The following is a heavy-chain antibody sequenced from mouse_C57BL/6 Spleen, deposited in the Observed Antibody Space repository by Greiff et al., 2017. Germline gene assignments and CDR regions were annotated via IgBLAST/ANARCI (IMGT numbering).Heavy chain of an antibody. J-gene: IGHJ2*01. CDR3: ARKLENYFDY. Sequence: VKLVESGAELVKPGASVKISCKASGYAFSSYWMNWVKQRPGKGLEWIGQIYPGDGDTNYNGTFKGKATLTADKSSSTAYMQLSSLTSEDSAVYFCARKLENYFDYWGQGTTLTVSS. CDR2: IYPGDGDT. V-gene: IGHV1-80*01. CDR1: GYAFSSYW.